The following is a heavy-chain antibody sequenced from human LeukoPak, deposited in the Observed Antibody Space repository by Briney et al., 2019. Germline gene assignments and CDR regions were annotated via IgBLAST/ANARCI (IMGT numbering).Heavy chain of an antibody. CDR3: ASLYGDYGRGDY. D-gene: IGHD4-17*01. V-gene: IGHV4-59*01. CDR1: GGSIKSYF. Sequence: SETLSLTCSVSGGSIKSYFWSWIRQPPGKGLEWIGFMSNSGYTDYSPFLKSRVTMLVDTSKSQFSLKLSSVTAADTAVYYCASLYGDYGRGDYWGQGTLVTVSS. J-gene: IGHJ4*02. CDR2: MSNSGYT.